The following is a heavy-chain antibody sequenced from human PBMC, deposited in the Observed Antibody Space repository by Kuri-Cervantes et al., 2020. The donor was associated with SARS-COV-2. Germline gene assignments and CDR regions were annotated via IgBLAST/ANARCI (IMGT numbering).Heavy chain of an antibody. V-gene: IGHV3-48*01. J-gene: IGHJ5*02. D-gene: IGHD3-10*01. CDR1: GFTFSSSS. CDR2: ISSGSNSI. Sequence: GESLKISCAASGFTFSSSSINWVRQAPGKGLEWVSYISSGSNSIYYADSVKGRFTISRDNSKNSLYLRMNSLRVEDTAVYYCARERGVIPAGLGWFDPWGQGTLVTVSS. CDR3: ARERGVIPAGLGWFDP.